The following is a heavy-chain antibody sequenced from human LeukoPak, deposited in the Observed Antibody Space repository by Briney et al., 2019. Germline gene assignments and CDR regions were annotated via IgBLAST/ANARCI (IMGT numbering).Heavy chain of an antibody. CDR1: GGSFSGYY. Sequence: SETLSLTCAVYGGSFSGYYWSWIRQPPGKGLEWIGEINHSGSTNYNPSLKSRVTLSVDTSKNQFSLKLSSVTAADTAVYYCASGPRGSSTSVDYFDYWGQGTLVTVSS. V-gene: IGHV4-34*01. D-gene: IGHD6-6*01. J-gene: IGHJ4*02. CDR2: INHSGST. CDR3: ASGPRGSSTSVDYFDY.